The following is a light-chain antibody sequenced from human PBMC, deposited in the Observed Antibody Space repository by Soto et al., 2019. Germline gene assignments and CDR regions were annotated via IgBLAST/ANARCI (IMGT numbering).Light chain of an antibody. CDR3: HSRA. CDR1: QSISRW. CDR2: DAS. J-gene: IGKJ5*01. V-gene: IGKV1-5*01. Sequence: EIQMTQSPSTLSAYVGDRVTITCRASQSISRWLAWYQQKPGRAPKLLIYDASTLESGVPSRFSGSGSETEFTLTISRLQPDDFATYFCHSRAFGQGTLLEIK.